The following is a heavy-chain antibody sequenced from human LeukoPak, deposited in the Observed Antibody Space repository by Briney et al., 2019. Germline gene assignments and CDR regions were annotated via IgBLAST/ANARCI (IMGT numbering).Heavy chain of an antibody. CDR1: GYTFTSYD. D-gene: IGHD2-2*01. CDR2: MNPNSGNT. Sequence: ASVKVSCKASGYTFTSYDINWVRQATGQGLEWMGWMNPNSGNTGYAQKFQGRVTMTRNTSISTAYMELSSLRSEDTAVYYCAKGISGTTGCYSAVDVWGQGTTVTVSS. J-gene: IGHJ6*02. V-gene: IGHV1-8*01. CDR3: AKGISGTTGCYSAVDV.